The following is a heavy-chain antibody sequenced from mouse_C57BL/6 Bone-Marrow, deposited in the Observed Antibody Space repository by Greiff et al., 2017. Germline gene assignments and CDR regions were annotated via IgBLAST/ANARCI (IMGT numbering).Heavy chain of an antibody. CDR2: ISYSGST. Sequence: EVKLQESGPGMVKPSQSLSLTCTVTGYSITSGYDWHWIRHFPGNKLEWMGYISYSGSTNYNPSLKSRISITHDTSKNHFFLKLNSVTTEDTATYYCARETYYSNYYAMDYWGKGTSVTVSS. CDR3: ARETYYSNYYAMDY. D-gene: IGHD2-5*01. J-gene: IGHJ4*01. V-gene: IGHV3-1*01. CDR1: GYSITSGYD.